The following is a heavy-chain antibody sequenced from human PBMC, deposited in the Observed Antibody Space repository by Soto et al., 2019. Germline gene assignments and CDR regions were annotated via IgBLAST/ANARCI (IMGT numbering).Heavy chain of an antibody. Sequence: ASVKVSCKASGYTFTSYAMHWVRQAPGQRLEWMGWINAGNGNTKYSQKFQGRVTITRDTSASTAYMELSSLRSEDTAVYYCARELKGRGVLLWFGEFYYYGMDVWGQGTTVTVSS. V-gene: IGHV1-3*01. CDR2: INAGNGNT. J-gene: IGHJ6*02. CDR3: ARELKGRGVLLWFGEFYYYGMDV. CDR1: GYTFTSYA. D-gene: IGHD3-10*01.